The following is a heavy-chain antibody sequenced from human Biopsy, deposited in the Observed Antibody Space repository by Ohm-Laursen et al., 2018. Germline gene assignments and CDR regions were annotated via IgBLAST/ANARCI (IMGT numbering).Heavy chain of an antibody. D-gene: IGHD2-15*01. CDR2: IYSGGDT. V-gene: IGHV3-66*01. J-gene: IGHJ4*02. CDR1: GFTVYNNY. CDR3: ARAYSRGDY. Sequence: SLRLSCAASGFTVYNNYMTWVRQAPGKGLEWVSLIYSGGDTRYADPVKGRFTISRDSSKNTLYLQMNSLRVEDTAVYYCARAYSRGDYWGQGTLVTVSS.